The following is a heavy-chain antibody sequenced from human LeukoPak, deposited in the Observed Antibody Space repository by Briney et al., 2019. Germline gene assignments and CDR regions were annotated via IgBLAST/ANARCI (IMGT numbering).Heavy chain of an antibody. CDR3: GRAQCGGNCAFALYFDL. Sequence: PSQTLSLICTVTGGSISSGDDYWSWIRQPAGKELEWVGHIYSSGSTNYNPSLKSRVTISVDTSKTQFSLNLTSVTAAGTAVYYCGRAQCGGNCAFALYFDLCGRGTLVTVSS. CDR2: IYSSGST. J-gene: IGHJ2*01. V-gene: IGHV4-61*09. CDR1: GGSISSGDDY. D-gene: IGHD2-21*02.